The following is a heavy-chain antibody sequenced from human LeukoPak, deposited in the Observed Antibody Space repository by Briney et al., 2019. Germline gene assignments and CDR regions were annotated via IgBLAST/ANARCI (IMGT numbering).Heavy chain of an antibody. CDR2: IYYSGST. J-gene: IGHJ3*02. V-gene: IGHV4-59*11. CDR3: ARERPVYCGGDCAQNDAFDI. CDR1: GGSISSHY. D-gene: IGHD2-21*02. Sequence: SETLSLTCTVSGGSISSHYWSWIRQPPGKGLEWIGYIYYSGSTNYNPSLKSRVTISVDTSKNQFSLKLSSVTAADTAVYYCARERPVYCGGDCAQNDAFDIWGQGTMVTVSS.